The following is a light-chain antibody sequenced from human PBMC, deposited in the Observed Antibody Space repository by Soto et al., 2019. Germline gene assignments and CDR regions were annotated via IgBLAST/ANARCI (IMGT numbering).Light chain of an antibody. Sequence: EIVLTQSPATLSLSPGERATLSCRASQSVSSYLAWYQQKPGPAPRLLIYDASNRATGIPARFSGSGSGTDFTLTISSLEPEDFAGYYCQQRSNWPPPFTFGPGTNVYIK. CDR3: QQRSNWPPPFT. J-gene: IGKJ3*01. CDR2: DAS. V-gene: IGKV3-11*01. CDR1: QSVSSY.